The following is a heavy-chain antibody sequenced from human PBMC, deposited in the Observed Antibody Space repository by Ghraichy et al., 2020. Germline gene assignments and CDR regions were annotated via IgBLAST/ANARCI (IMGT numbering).Heavy chain of an antibody. CDR1: GFTFSSYA. CDR3: AKGEELWFGEFQYYYYYGMDV. Sequence: GGSLRLSCAASGFTFSSYAMSWVRQAPGKGLEWVSAISGSGGSTYYADSVKGRFTISRDNSKNTLYLQMNSLRAEDTAVYYCAKGEELWFGEFQYYYYYGMDVWGQGTTVTVSS. D-gene: IGHD3-10*01. V-gene: IGHV3-23*01. CDR2: ISGSGGST. J-gene: IGHJ6*02.